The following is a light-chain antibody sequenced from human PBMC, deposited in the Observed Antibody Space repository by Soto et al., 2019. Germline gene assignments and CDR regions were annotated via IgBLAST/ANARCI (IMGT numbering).Light chain of an antibody. CDR3: SSYTSSSTVYV. CDR2: DVS. V-gene: IGLV2-14*01. J-gene: IGLJ1*01. CDR1: SSDVGGYNY. Sequence: QAVLTQPASVPGCPGQSITISCTGTSSDVGGYNYVSWYQQHPGKAPKLMIYDVSNRPSGVSNRFSGSKSGNTASLTISGLQAEDEADYYCSSYTSSSTVYVFGTGTKVTVL.